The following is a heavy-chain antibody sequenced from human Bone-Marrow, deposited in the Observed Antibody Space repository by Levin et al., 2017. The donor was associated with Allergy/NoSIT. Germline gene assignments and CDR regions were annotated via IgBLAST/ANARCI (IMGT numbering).Heavy chain of an antibody. CDR2: IYPSDSDT. J-gene: IGHJ3*02. CDR1: GYTFTSHW. CDR3: AGHGKTSLRFDAFDI. V-gene: IGHV5-51*01. Sequence: GESLKISCKGSGYTFTSHWIGWVRQMPGKGLEWMGIIYPSDSDTRYNPSFQGQVTISADKSISTAYRQWSSLKASDTAIYYCAGHGKTSLRFDAFDIWGQGTMVTVSS.